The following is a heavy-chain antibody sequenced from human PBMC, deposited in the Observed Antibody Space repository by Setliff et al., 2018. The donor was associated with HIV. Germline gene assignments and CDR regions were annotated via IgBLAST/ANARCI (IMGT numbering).Heavy chain of an antibody. CDR1: GFTFSSYT. CDR3: TVGAAPFDY. D-gene: IGHD3-10*01. J-gene: IGHJ4*02. Sequence: GGSLRLSCAASGFTFSSYTMNWVRQASGKGLEWVGRIRTKTNSDATAYAASVTGRFTVSRDDSKNMAYLKMNSLIIEDTAVYYCTVGAAPFDYWGQGTLVTVSS. V-gene: IGHV3-73*01. CDR2: IRTKTNSDAT.